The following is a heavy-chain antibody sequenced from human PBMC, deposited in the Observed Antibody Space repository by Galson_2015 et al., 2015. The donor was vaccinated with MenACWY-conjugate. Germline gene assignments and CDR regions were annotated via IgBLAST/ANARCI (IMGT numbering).Heavy chain of an antibody. CDR3: AKDLGFHGSHIVCCSPY. Sequence: SLRLSCAASGFTFNNYWMSWVRQAPGKGPEWVATIKQDGSKKYYADSVRGRFTISRDNTKNSLFLQMNSLRAEDTAVYYCAKDLGFHGSHIVCCSPYWGQGTLVTVSS. CDR1: GFTFNNYW. CDR2: IKQDGSKK. V-gene: IGHV3-7*03. D-gene: IGHD2-21*01. J-gene: IGHJ4*02.